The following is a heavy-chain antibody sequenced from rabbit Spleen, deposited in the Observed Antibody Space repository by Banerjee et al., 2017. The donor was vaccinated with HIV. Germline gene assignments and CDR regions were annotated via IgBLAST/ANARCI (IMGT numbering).Heavy chain of an antibody. Sequence: QEQLVESGGGLVQPGASLTLTCTASGVSFSGDSYMCWVRQAPGKGLEWIACIDAGSSGFTYFASWAKGRCTISKTSSTTVTLQMTSLTAADTATYFCARDTSSSFSSYGMDLWGQGTLVTVS. V-gene: IGHV1S45*01. D-gene: IGHD1-1*01. CDR3: ARDTSSSFSSYGMDL. CDR2: IDAGSSGFT. CDR1: GVSFSGDSY. J-gene: IGHJ6*01.